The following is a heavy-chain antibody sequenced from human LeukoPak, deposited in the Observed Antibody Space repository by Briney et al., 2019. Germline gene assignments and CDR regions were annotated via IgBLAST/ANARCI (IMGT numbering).Heavy chain of an antibody. Sequence: GGSLRLSCGASGFTFSSYWMSWVRQAPGKGLEWVANIKQDGREKYYVDSVKGRFTISRDNAKNSLYLQMNSLRAEDTAVYYCARGVIAVADTYYYYYMDVWGKGTTVTVSS. V-gene: IGHV3-7*01. CDR3: ARGVIAVADTYYYYYMDV. CDR2: IKQDGREK. J-gene: IGHJ6*03. CDR1: GFTFSSYW. D-gene: IGHD6-19*01.